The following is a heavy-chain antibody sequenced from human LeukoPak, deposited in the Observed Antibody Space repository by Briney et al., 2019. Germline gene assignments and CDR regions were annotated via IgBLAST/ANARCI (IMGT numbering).Heavy chain of an antibody. V-gene: IGHV3-21*01. J-gene: IGHJ5*02. CDR1: GFTFSSYS. CDR3: ARARSNIPANEDGWFDP. D-gene: IGHD6-13*01. Sequence: GGSLRLSCAASGFTFSSYSMNWVRQAPGKGLEWVSSISSSSSYIYYADSVKGRFTISRDNARNSLYLQMNSLRAEDTAVYYCARARSNIPANEDGWFDPWGQGTLVTVSS. CDR2: ISSSSSYI.